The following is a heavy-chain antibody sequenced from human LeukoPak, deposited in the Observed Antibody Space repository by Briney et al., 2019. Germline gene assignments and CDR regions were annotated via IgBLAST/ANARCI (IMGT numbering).Heavy chain of an antibody. J-gene: IGHJ4*02. D-gene: IGHD6-13*01. CDR2: ISSSSSYI. CDR1: GFTFSSYS. CDR3: ARQGEGTAAGD. V-gene: IGHV3-21*01. Sequence: GGSLRLSCAASGFTFSSYSMNWVRQAPGKGLEWVSSISSSSSYIYYADSVKGRFTISRDNAKNSLYLQMNSLRAEDTAVYYCARQGEGTAAGDWGQGTLVTVSS.